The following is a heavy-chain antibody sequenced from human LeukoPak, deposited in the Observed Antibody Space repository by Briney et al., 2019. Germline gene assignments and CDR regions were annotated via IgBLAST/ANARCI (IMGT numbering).Heavy chain of an antibody. V-gene: IGHV3-7*01. Sequence: GGSLRLSCAASGFTFSNYWLNWVRQAPGKGLEWVANIKEDGSDKYYVDSVKGRFSISKDNAKNSLYLQMNSLRVEDTAVYYCVPLNWNPPGDFDRWGQGTLVTVSS. CDR1: GFTFSNYW. D-gene: IGHD1-20*01. CDR2: IKEDGSDK. J-gene: IGHJ4*02. CDR3: VPLNWNPPGDFDR.